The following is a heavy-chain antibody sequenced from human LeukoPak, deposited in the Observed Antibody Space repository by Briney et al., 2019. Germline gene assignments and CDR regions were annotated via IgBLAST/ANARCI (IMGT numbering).Heavy chain of an antibody. J-gene: IGHJ4*02. CDR1: GFTFSIYS. CDR3: ARVGGYCSSVSNCYGDY. D-gene: IGHD2-2*03. CDR2: ISSGSTNI. V-gene: IGHV3-21*01. Sequence: PGGSLRLSCAASGFTFSIYSMNWVRQAPGKGLEWVSCISSGSTNIYYADSLRGRFTISRDNAKNSLYLQMNSLRAEYRAVYYCARVGGYCSSVSNCYGDYWGQGTLVTVSS.